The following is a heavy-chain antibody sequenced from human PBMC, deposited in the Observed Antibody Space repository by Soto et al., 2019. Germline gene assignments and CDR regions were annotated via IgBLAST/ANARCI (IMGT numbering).Heavy chain of an antibody. Sequence: ASVQVSRKASGGTFSRYAISWVRQAPGQGLEWMGGIIRLFGKANYAQKFQDRVTMARDTSVSTAYMELSSLKSDDTAVYYCARPKYGETYFDSWGQGTVVTVSS. CDR3: ARPKYGETYFDS. J-gene: IGHJ4*02. V-gene: IGHV1-69*05. CDR2: IIRLFGKA. D-gene: IGHD2-21*01. CDR1: GGTFSRYA.